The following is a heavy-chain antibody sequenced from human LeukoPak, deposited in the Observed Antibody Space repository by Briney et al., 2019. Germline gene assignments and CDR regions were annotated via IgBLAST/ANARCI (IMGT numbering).Heavy chain of an antibody. Sequence: GASVTVSCTASGGTFSSYAISWVRQAPGQGLEWMGGIIPIFGTANYAQKFQGRVTITADKSTSTAYMELSSLRSEDTAVYYCARDREGYCSSTSCYPSNWFDPWGQGTLVTVSS. V-gene: IGHV1-69*06. CDR2: IIPIFGTA. D-gene: IGHD2-2*01. CDR3: ARDREGYCSSTSCYPSNWFDP. J-gene: IGHJ5*02. CDR1: GGTFSSYA.